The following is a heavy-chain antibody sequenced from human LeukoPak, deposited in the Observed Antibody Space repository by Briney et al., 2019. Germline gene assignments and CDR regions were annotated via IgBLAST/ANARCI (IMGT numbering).Heavy chain of an antibody. V-gene: IGHV1-8*03. Sequence: ASVKVSCKASGYTFTSYDINWVRQATGQGLEWMGWMSPNSGNTGYAQKFQGRVTITRNTSISTAYMELSSLRSEDTAVYYCARVRSSGWEYYFDYWGQGTLVTVSS. CDR2: MSPNSGNT. J-gene: IGHJ4*02. CDR1: GYTFTSYD. CDR3: ARVRSSGWEYYFDY. D-gene: IGHD6-19*01.